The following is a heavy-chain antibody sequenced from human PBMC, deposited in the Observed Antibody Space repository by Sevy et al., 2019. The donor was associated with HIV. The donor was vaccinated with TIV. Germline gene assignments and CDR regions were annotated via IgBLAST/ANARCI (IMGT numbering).Heavy chain of an antibody. CDR2: IYTSGST. CDR1: GGSISSYY. J-gene: IGHJ4*02. D-gene: IGHD2-2*01. CDR3: ARATERGYCSSTSCYSFDY. V-gene: IGHV4-4*07. Sequence: SETLSLTCTVSGGSISSYYWSWIRQPAGKGLEWIGRIYTSGSTTYNPSLKSRVTMSVDTSKNQFSLKLSSVTAADTAVYYCARATERGYCSSTSCYSFDYWGQGTLVTVSS.